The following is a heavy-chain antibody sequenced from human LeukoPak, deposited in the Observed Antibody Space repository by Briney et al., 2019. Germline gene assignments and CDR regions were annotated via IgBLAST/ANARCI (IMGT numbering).Heavy chain of an antibody. D-gene: IGHD3-22*01. V-gene: IGHV3-30*02. Sequence: GGSLRLSCAASGFTFSSYGMHWVRQAPGKGLEWVAFIRYDGSDKYYADSVKGRFTISRDNSKNTLYLQMNSLRAEDTAIYYCAKDSDVDSGYYPGYWGQGTLVTVSS. CDR1: GFTFSSYG. J-gene: IGHJ4*02. CDR3: AKDSDVDSGYYPGY. CDR2: IRYDGSDK.